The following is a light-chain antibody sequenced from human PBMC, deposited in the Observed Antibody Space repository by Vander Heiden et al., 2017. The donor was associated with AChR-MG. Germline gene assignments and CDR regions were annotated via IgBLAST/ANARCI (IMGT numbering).Light chain of an antibody. CDR2: RNN. V-gene: IGLV1-47*01. CDR3: AAWDDSLSGWV. J-gene: IGLJ3*02. Sequence: QSVLTPPPSASGTPGQRLTISCSGSSSNIGSNYVYWYQQHPGTAPKLLIYRNNQRPSGVPDRFSGSKSGTSASLAISGLRSEDEADYYCAAWDDSLSGWVFGGGTKLTVL. CDR1: SSNIGSNY.